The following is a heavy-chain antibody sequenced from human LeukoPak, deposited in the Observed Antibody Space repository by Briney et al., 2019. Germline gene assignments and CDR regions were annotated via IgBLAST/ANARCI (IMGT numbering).Heavy chain of an antibody. D-gene: IGHD6-19*01. CDR3: ARDPDPESYSSGWFGVSGMDV. Sequence: ASVKVSCKASGGTFSSYAISWVRQAPGQGLEWMGGIIPIFGTANYAQKFQGRVTITADESTSTAYMEPSSLRSEDTAVYYCARDPDPESYSSGWFGVSGMDVWGKGTTVTVSS. CDR1: GGTFSSYA. J-gene: IGHJ6*04. CDR2: IIPIFGTA. V-gene: IGHV1-69*13.